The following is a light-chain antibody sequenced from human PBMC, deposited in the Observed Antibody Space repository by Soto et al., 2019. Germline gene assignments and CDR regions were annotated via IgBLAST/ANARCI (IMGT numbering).Light chain of an antibody. CDR2: DVS. CDR3: RSYTSSSSYV. CDR1: SSDVGGYNY. J-gene: IGLJ1*01. Sequence: QSVLTQPASVSGSPGQSITISCTGTSSDVGGYNYVSWYQQHPGKAPKLMIYDVSNRPSGVSNRFSGSKSGNTASLTISGLQAEVEADYYCRSYTSSSSYVFGTGTKLTVL. V-gene: IGLV2-14*01.